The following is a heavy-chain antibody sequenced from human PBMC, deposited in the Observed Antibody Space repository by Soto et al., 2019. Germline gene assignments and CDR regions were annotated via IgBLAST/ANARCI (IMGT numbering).Heavy chain of an antibody. CDR1: GDSINNTYW. J-gene: IGHJ4*02. D-gene: IGHD2-15*01. CDR2: IFHTGGK. V-gene: IGHV4-4*02. Sequence: SETLSLTCFVSGDSINNTYWWSWVRQAPGKGLEWIGEIFHTGGKSYMPSLRGRITLSVDTSKNQFSLKLSSVTAADTAVYYCARVVVVAATLYYFDYWGQGTLVTVSS. CDR3: ARVVVVAATLYYFDY.